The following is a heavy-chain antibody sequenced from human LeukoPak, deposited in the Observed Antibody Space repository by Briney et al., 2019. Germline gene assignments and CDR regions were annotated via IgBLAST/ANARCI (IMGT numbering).Heavy chain of an antibody. CDR3: ARRWYSSSPVEY. CDR2: ISYDGSNK. Sequence: GGSLRLSCAASGFTFSSYAMHWVRQAPGKGLEWVAVISYDGSNKYYADSVKGRFTISRDNSKNTLYLQMNSLRAEDTAVYYCARRWYSSSPVEYWGQGTLVTVSS. CDR1: GFTFSSYA. J-gene: IGHJ4*02. V-gene: IGHV3-30*14. D-gene: IGHD6-13*01.